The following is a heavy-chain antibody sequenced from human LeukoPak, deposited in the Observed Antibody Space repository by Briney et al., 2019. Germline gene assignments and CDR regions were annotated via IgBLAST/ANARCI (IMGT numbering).Heavy chain of an antibody. CDR1: GGSISSYY. J-gene: IGHJ4*02. CDR3: ASYDILTGVDY. V-gene: IGHV4-59*12. D-gene: IGHD3-9*01. CDR2: IYYSGST. Sequence: PSETLSLTCTVSGGSISSYYWSWLRQPPGKGLEWIGYIYYSGSTNYNPSLKSRVTMSVDTSKNQFSLKLSSVTAADTAVYYCASYDILTGVDYWGQGTLVTVSS.